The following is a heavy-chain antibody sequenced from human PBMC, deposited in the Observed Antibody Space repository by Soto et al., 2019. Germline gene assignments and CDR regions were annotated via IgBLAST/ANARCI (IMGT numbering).Heavy chain of an antibody. CDR2: INPNSGGT. Sequence: ASVKVSCQTSGYTFSGFYMPWVRPAPGQGLEWMGWINPNSGGTKSAEKFQGRVTMTRDTSISTAYMELSRLTSDDTAVYYCASAAVTGTAGLDFWGQGTQVTVSS. J-gene: IGHJ4*02. CDR1: GYTFSGFY. D-gene: IGHD6-19*01. CDR3: ASAAVTGTAGLDF. V-gene: IGHV1-2*02.